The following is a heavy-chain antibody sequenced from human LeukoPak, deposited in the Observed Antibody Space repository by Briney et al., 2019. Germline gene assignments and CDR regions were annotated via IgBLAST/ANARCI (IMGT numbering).Heavy chain of an antibody. CDR2: IIPFLGTT. D-gene: IGHD1-26*01. J-gene: IGHJ4*02. CDR3: ARETNSGSYLGVY. V-gene: IGHV1-69*01. Sequence: GASVKVSCKASGGVFTTYAISWVRQAPGQGLEWMGGIIPFLGTTNYAQKFQGRVTITADEPTRTAYMELTYLRSDDTAVYYCARETNSGSYLGVYWGQGTLVTVSS. CDR1: GGVFTTYA.